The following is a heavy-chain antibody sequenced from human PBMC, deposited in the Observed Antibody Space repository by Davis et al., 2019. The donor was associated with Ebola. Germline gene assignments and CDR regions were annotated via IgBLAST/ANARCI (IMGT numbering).Heavy chain of an antibody. CDR1: RGTFSSYT. CDR3: ARESSMVQGVIITYYYYGMDV. V-gene: IGHV1-69*13. CDR2: IIPIFGTA. Sequence: SVTVSCKASRGTFSSYTLSWVRHAPGHGLEWMGGIIPIFGTANYAQKFQGRVTITADESTSTAYMELSSLRSEDTAVYYCARESSMVQGVIITYYYYGMDVWGQGTTVTVSS. J-gene: IGHJ6*02. D-gene: IGHD3-10*01.